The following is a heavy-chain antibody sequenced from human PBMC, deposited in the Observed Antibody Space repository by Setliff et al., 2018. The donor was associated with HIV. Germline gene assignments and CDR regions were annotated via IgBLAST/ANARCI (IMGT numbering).Heavy chain of an antibody. J-gene: IGHJ4*02. CDR3: ARQGLTMNRGVPAPILYYFDY. CDR1: GGSIVSSSYY. D-gene: IGHD3-10*01. Sequence: ETLSLTCTVSGGSIVSSSYYWGWIRQPPGKGLEWIGTMYYRGTTYNNPSLKSRVTFSADTSKNQFSLNLNSVTATDTAVYYCARQGLTMNRGVPAPILYYFDYWGPGIRVTVSS. CDR2: MYYRGTT. V-gene: IGHV4-39*01.